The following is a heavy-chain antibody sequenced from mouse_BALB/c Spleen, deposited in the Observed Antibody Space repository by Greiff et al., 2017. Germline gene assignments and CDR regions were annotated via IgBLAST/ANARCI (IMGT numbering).Heavy chain of an antibody. CDR3: ASGGDDYDGDYYAMDY. CDR2: INPYNGGT. V-gene: IGHV1-18*01. J-gene: IGHJ4*01. CDR1: GYSFTGYT. D-gene: IGHD2-4*01. Sequence: VQLKESGPELVKPGASMKISCKASGYSFTGYTMNWVKQSHGKNLEWIGLINPYNGGTSYNQKFKGKATLTVDKSSSTAYMELLSLTSEDSAVYYCASGGDDYDGDYYAMDYWGQGTSVTVSS.